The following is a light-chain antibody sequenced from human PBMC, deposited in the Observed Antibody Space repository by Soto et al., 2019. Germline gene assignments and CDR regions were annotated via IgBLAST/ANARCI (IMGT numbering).Light chain of an antibody. CDR3: QQRINWPVT. V-gene: IGKV3-11*01. CDR1: QSVSSY. CDR2: DAS. Sequence: EIVLTQSPDILSLSPGERATLSCRASQSVSSYLAWYQQKPGQAPRLLIYDASNRATGIPARFSGSESGTDFTLTISSLEPEDFAVYYCQQRINWPVTFGQGTRVEIK. J-gene: IGKJ1*01.